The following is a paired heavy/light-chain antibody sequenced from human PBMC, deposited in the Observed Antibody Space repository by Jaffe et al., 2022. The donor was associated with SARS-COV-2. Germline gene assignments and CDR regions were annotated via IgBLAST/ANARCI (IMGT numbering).Heavy chain of an antibody. Sequence: EVQLVESGGGLVQPGGSLRLSCAASGFTFSYYWMSWVRQAPGKGLDWVANIKQDGSEKYYVESVKGRFTISRDNAKNSLYLQVNSLRAEDTAVYYCARGIRGSAGWNYYYGMDVWGQGTTVTVSS. J-gene: IGHJ6*02. CDR2: IKQDGSEK. CDR3: ARGIRGSAGWNYYYGMDV. D-gene: IGHD3-10*01. CDR1: GFTFSYYW. V-gene: IGHV3-7*03.
Light chain of an antibody. Sequence: EIVLTQSPGTLSLSPGERATLSCGASQSVSSSYLAWYQQKPGQAPRLLIYDTSSRATGIPDRFSGSGSGTDFTLTISRLEPEDFAVYYCQQYGSSPTFGQGTKVEIK. CDR1: QSVSSSY. CDR2: DTS. V-gene: IGKV3-20*01. J-gene: IGKJ1*01. CDR3: QQYGSSPT.